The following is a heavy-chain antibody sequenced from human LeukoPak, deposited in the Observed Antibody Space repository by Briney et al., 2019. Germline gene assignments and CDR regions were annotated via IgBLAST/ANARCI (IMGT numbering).Heavy chain of an antibody. CDR1: GGTFSSYA. V-gene: IGHV1-69*05. CDR3: ARAPIAPAGSYYFDY. J-gene: IGHJ4*02. D-gene: IGHD3-10*01. Sequence: ASVKVSCKASGGTFSSYAISWVRQAPGQGLEWMGGIIPIFGTANYAQKFQGRVTMTRNTSISTAYMELSSLRSEDTAVYYCARAPIAPAGSYYFDYWGQGTLVTVSS. CDR2: IIPIFGTA.